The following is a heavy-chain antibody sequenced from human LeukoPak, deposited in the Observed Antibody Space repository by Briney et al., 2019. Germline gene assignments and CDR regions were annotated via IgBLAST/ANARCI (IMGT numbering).Heavy chain of an antibody. D-gene: IGHD6-13*01. J-gene: IGHJ3*02. Sequence: ASVKVSCKASGGTFSSYAISWVRQAPGQGLEWMGGIIPIFGTANYAQKFQGRVTITADESTSTAYMELSSLRSEDTAVYYCAREAAAGIFIMGAFDIWGQGTMVTVSS. V-gene: IGHV1-69*13. CDR3: AREAAAGIFIMGAFDI. CDR2: IIPIFGTA. CDR1: GGTFSSYA.